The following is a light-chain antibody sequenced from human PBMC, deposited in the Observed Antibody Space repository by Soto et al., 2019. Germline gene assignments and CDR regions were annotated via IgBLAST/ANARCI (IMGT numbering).Light chain of an antibody. CDR2: QVS. Sequence: QSALTQPPSVSGSPGQSVTISCTGTSSDVGSYNRVSWYQHPPGTAPKLMIYQVSNRPSGVPDRFSGSKSGNTASLTISGLHAEDEADYYCSSYASSSTGVFGGGTKLTVL. CDR3: SSYASSSTGV. J-gene: IGLJ3*02. CDR1: SSDVGSYNR. V-gene: IGLV2-18*02.